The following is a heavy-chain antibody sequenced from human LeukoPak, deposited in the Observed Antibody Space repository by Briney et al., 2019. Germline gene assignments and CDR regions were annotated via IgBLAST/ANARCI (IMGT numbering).Heavy chain of an antibody. Sequence: SETLSLTCTVSGGSISSYYWSWIRQPAGKGLEWIGRIYTSGSTNYNPSLKSRVTMSVDTSKNQFSLKLSSVTAADTAVYYCARLNPTVTGSYYFDYWGQGTLVTVSS. CDR2: IYTSGST. V-gene: IGHV4-4*07. CDR3: ARLNPTVTGSYYFDY. J-gene: IGHJ4*02. D-gene: IGHD4-11*01. CDR1: GGSISSYY.